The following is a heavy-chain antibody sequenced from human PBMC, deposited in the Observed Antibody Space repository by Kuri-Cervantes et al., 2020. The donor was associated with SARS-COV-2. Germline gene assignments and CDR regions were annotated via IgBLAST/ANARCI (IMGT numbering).Heavy chain of an antibody. Sequence: GGSLRLSCAASGFTFSSYGMHWVRQAPGKGLEWVAVISYDGSNNYYADSVKGRFTISRDNSKNTLYLQMNSLRAEDTAVYYCAKEDWNDGRGGCFDYWGQGTLVTVSS. CDR2: ISYDGSNN. CDR3: AKEDWNDGRGGCFDY. CDR1: GFTFSSYG. J-gene: IGHJ4*02. V-gene: IGHV3-30*18. D-gene: IGHD1-1*01.